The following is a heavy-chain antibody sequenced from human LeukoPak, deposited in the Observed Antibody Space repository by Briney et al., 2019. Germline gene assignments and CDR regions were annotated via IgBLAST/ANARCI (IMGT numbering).Heavy chain of an antibody. D-gene: IGHD7-27*01. CDR2: INPGGNEI. CDR3: MCWGTDNH. Sequence: GGSLRLSCAASGFSFSTYAVHWVRQAPGRGLEWVANINPGGNEIRSVDSVKGRSIISRDNAKNSLDLQMSSLRVEDTAVYYCMCWGTDNHWGQGILVTVSS. J-gene: IGHJ4*02. V-gene: IGHV3-7*01. CDR1: GFSFSTYA.